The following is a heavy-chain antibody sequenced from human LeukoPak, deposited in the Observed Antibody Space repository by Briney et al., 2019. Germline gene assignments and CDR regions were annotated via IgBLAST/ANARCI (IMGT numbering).Heavy chain of an antibody. J-gene: IGHJ5*02. CDR3: ARVAYSSSWYGDNWFDP. D-gene: IGHD6-13*01. CDR1: GYTFTGYY. V-gene: IGHV1-2*02. CDR2: INPNSGGT. Sequence: ASVKVSCKASGYTFTGYYMHWLRQAPGQGLEWMGWINPNSGGTNYAQKFQGRVTMTRDTSISTAYMELSRLRSDDTAVCYCARVAYSSSWYGDNWFDPWGQGTLVTVSS.